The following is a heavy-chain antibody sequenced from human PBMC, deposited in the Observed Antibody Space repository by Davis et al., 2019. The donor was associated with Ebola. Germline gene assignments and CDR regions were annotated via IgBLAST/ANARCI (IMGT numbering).Heavy chain of an antibody. V-gene: IGHV4-59*01. D-gene: IGHD4-17*01. CDR2: IYYTGRV. CDR3: ARHTTGYGDSWFDP. Sequence: SETLSLTCTVSGGSISSFYWSWIRQTPGKGLEWIGYIYYTGRVEYNPPLQSRVTISIDTSESRFSLKLTSVTPADTAVYYCARHTTGYGDSWFDPWGQGTLVTVSS. CDR1: GGSISSFY. J-gene: IGHJ5*02.